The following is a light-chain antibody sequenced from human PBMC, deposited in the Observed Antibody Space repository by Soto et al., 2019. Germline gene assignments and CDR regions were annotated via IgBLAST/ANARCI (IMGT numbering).Light chain of an antibody. CDR2: EVS. CDR3: SSYTSGSTYV. CDR1: SSDVGGYNF. J-gene: IGLJ1*01. Sequence: QSALTQPASVFGSPGQSITFSCTGTSSDVGGYNFVSWYQQHPGKAPKLMIYEVSSRPSGVSNRFSGSKSGNTASLTISGLQAEDEADYYCSSYTSGSTYVFGTGTKVTVL. V-gene: IGLV2-14*03.